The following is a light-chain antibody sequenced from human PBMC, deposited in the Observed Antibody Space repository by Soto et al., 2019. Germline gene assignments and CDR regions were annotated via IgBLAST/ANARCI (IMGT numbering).Light chain of an antibody. CDR3: QQYNNWPRT. CDR1: QSVRDRY. V-gene: IGKV3D-15*01. Sequence: EIVLPQSPGTLSLSPGERATLSCRASQSVRDRYLAWYQQKPGQAPSLLIYDTSTRATGVPDRFSGSGSGTEFTLTISSLQSEDFAIYYCQQYNNWPRTFCQGTNVDIK. J-gene: IGKJ1*01. CDR2: DTS.